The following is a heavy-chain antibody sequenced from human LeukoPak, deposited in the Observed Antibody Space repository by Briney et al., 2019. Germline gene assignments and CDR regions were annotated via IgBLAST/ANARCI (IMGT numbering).Heavy chain of an antibody. J-gene: IGHJ6*03. D-gene: IGHD3-16*01. V-gene: IGHV4-34*01. CDR2: INHSGST. CDR1: GVASSGNY. Sequence: SETLSLTCGVYGVASSGNYWSWIRQSPGRGLEWIGEINHSGSTNYNPSLKSRVTISVDTSKNQFSLKLRSVTAADTAVYYCARGYGGIYYYYMDVWGRGTTVTVSS. CDR3: ARGYGGIYYYYMDV.